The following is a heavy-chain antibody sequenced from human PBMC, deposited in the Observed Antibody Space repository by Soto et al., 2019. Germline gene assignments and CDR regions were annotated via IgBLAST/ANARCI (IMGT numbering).Heavy chain of an antibody. Sequence: ASVKVSCKASGYTFTSYAMHWVRQAPGQRLEWMGWINAGNGNTKYSQKFQGRVTITRDTSASTAYMELSSLRSEDTAVYYCAMSIVVVTSFDSWGQGTLVTVSS. CDR1: GYTFTSYA. CDR2: INAGNGNT. J-gene: IGHJ4*02. CDR3: AMSIVVVTSFDS. D-gene: IGHD3-22*01. V-gene: IGHV1-3*01.